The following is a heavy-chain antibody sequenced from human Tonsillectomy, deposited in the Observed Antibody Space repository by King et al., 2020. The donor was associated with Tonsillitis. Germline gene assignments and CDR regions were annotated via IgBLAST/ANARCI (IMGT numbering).Heavy chain of an antibody. Sequence: VQLVESGGGLVQPGRSLRLSCVASGFTFDDYAMHWVRQAPGKGLEWVSGISWNSGSITYADSVRGRFTISRDNAKNYLYVQMNNLRAEDTAFYYCAKSKRHYCYRSHYGAFDYWAPGTLVTVFS. D-gene: IGHD3-16*02. CDR1: GFTFDDYA. CDR2: ISWNSGSI. V-gene: IGHV3-9*01. CDR3: AKSKRHYCYRSHYGAFDY. J-gene: IGHJ4*02.